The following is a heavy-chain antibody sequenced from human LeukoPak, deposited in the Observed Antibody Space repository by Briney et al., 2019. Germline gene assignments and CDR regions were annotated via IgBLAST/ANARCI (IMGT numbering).Heavy chain of an antibody. CDR1: GFTYTDYS. D-gene: IGHD2-2*01. Sequence: PGGPVRVSCSASGFTYTDYSMSWVRQAPGKGLEGVGGISRNGEYKNYADSVKGRFTISRDNSQDMVFLQMNSLRAADTAIYYCVKDRPCGTSMPMDAWGQGTPVTVSS. V-gene: IGHV3-23*01. CDR2: ISRNGEYK. CDR3: VKDRPCGTSMPMDA. J-gene: IGHJ6*02.